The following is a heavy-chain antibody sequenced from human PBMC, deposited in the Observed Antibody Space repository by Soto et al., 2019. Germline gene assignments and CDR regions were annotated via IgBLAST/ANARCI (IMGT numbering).Heavy chain of an antibody. CDR3: ARDRGSYYFEYFQH. Sequence: LSLTCAASGFTFSSYAMHWVRQAPGKGLEWVAVISYDGSNKYYADSVKGRFTISRDNSKNTLYLQMNSLRAEDTAVYYCARDRGSYYFEYFQHWGQGTLVTVSS. J-gene: IGHJ1*01. V-gene: IGHV3-30*04. CDR1: GFTFSSYA. CDR2: ISYDGSNK. D-gene: IGHD1-26*01.